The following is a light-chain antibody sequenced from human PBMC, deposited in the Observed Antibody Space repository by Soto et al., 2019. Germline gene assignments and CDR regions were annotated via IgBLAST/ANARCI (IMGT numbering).Light chain of an antibody. CDR1: SSDVGGYNY. V-gene: IGLV2-14*01. CDR3: SSYTGSSTLDV. J-gene: IGLJ1*01. Sequence: QSALTQPASVSGSPGQSITISCTGTSSDVGGYNYVSWYQQHPGKAPKLMIYDVSNRPSGVSNRFSGCKSGNTASLTISGLQAEDEADYYCSSYTGSSTLDVFGTGTKLTVL. CDR2: DVS.